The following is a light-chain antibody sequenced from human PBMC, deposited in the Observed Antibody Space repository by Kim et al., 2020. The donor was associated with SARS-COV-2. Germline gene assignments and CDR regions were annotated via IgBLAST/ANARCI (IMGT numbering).Light chain of an antibody. CDR2: DVN. V-gene: IGLV2-14*01. CDR1: SSDVGSYNY. CDR3: SSYATSRSYV. J-gene: IGLJ1*01. Sequence: QSALTQPTSLSGSPGQSITISCTGTSSDVGSYNYVSWYQQYPDKAPKLMIYDVNKRPSGVSNRFSGSKSGNTASLTISGLQAEDEADYYCSSYATSRSYVFGTGTSVTVL.